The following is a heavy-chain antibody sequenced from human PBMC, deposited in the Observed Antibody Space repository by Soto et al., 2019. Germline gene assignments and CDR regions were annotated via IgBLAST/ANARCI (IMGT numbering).Heavy chain of an antibody. CDR1: GGSFSGYY. CDR2: INHSGST. J-gene: IGHJ5*02. CDR3: ASFGSITIFGVANNWFDP. V-gene: IGHV4-34*01. D-gene: IGHD3-3*01. Sequence: SETLSLTCAVYGGSFSGYYWSWIRQPPGKGLEWIGEINHSGSTNYNPSLKSRVTISVDTSKNQFSLKLSSVTAADTAVYYCASFGSITIFGVANNWFDPWGQGTLVTVSS.